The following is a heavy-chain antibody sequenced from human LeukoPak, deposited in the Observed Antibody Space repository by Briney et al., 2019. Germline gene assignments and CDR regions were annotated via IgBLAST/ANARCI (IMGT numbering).Heavy chain of an antibody. D-gene: IGHD1-1*01. J-gene: IGHJ4*02. V-gene: IGHV3-53*01. CDR2: IYSGGST. Sequence: PGGSLRLSCAASGVTASSNYMSWVCQAPGKGLEWVSVIYSGGSTYYADSVKGRFTISRDNSKNTLYLQMNSLRADDTAVYYCARDRKVQLDGRLSYWGQGTLVTVSS. CDR3: ARDRKVQLDGRLSY. CDR1: GVTASSNY.